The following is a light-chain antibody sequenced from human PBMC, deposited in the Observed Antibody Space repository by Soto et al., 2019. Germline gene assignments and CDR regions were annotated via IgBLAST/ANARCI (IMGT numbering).Light chain of an antibody. CDR2: GAS. V-gene: IGKV3-15*01. CDR3: QQYNNWTPWT. CDR1: QSVSSN. Sequence: EIVMTQSPATLSVSPGERATLSCRASQSVSSNLAWYQQKPGQAPRLLIYGASTRATGIPARFSGSGSGTEFTLTISSLQSEDFAVYYCQQYNNWTPWTLSQGTKVEIK. J-gene: IGKJ1*01.